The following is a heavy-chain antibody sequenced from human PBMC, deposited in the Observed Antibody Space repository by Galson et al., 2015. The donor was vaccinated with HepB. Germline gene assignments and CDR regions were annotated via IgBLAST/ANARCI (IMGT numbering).Heavy chain of an antibody. CDR1: GFSFSSYW. CDR3: ARDWGYCSGGSCYSGYFDY. Sequence: SLRLSCAASGFSFSSYWMSWVRQAPGTGLEWVANIKKDGSDKYYVDSVKGRFTISRDNAKNSLYLQMNSLRAEDTAVYYCARDWGYCSGGSCYSGYFDYWGQGTLVTVSS. J-gene: IGHJ4*01. CDR2: IKKDGSDK. V-gene: IGHV3-7*03. D-gene: IGHD2-15*01.